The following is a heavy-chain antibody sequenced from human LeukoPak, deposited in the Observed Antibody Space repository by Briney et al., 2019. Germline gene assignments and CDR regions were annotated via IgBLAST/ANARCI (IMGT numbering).Heavy chain of an antibody. D-gene: IGHD2-15*01. CDR3: ATVRDIVVGGGPYYFDY. Sequence: ASVKASCKASGYTFIGYYLHWVRQAPGQGLEWMGWINPHNGDTNYAQKFQGRVTMTRDTSITTAYMELSRLKPDDTAVYYCATVRDIVVGGGPYYFDYWGQGTLVTVSS. J-gene: IGHJ4*02. CDR1: GYTFIGYY. V-gene: IGHV1-2*02. CDR2: INPHNGDT.